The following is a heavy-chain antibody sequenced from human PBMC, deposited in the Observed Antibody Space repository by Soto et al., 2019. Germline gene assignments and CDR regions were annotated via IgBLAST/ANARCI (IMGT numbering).Heavy chain of an antibody. Sequence: SVKVSCKASGGTFSSYTISWVRQAPGQGLEWMGRIIPILGIANYAQKFQGRVTITADKSTSTAYMELSSLRSEDTAVYYCARAPGVVVPAASYYMAVWGKGTTVTVS. CDR2: IIPILGIA. CDR1: GGTFSSYT. D-gene: IGHD2-2*01. J-gene: IGHJ6*03. V-gene: IGHV1-69*02. CDR3: ARAPGVVVPAASYYMAV.